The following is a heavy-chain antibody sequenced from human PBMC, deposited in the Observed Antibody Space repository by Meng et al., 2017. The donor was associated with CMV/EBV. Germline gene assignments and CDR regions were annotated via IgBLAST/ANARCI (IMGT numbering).Heavy chain of an antibody. J-gene: IGHJ4*02. D-gene: IGHD6-6*01. V-gene: IGHV3-73*01. CDR2: IRSKANSYAT. Sequence: GGSLRLSCAASGFTFSGSAMHWVRQASGKGLEWVGRIRSKANSYATAYAASVKGRFTISRDDSKNTAYLQMNSLKTEDTAVYYCTRRSSSNDYWGQGTLVTVPQ. CDR3: TRRSSSNDY. CDR1: GFTFSGSA.